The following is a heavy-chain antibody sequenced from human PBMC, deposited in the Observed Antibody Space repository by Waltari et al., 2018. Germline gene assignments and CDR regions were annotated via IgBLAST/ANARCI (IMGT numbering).Heavy chain of an antibody. CDR2: INIDGDET. D-gene: IGHD4-4*01. J-gene: IGHJ3*01. V-gene: IGHV3-43*02. CDR1: GLELDGYA. Sequence: EDELGEFGGGVVGWGGSLRLVCVAFGLELDGYALYGVRQPPGKCLQWVSLINIDGDETDYADSVKGRFTISRDNSKNSLYLDMKSLTSEDTALYYCVRPLKKWLQYSLYDVWGQGTNVSVSS. CDR3: VRPLKKWLQYSLYDV.